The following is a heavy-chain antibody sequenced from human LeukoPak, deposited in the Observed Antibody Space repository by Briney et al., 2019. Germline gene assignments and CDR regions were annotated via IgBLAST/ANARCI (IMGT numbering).Heavy chain of an antibody. D-gene: IGHD3-10*01. CDR3: ARDPSGDQGLDS. J-gene: IGHJ4*02. CDR2: TYYRSRWYY. V-gene: IGHV6-1*01. CDR1: GDSVSSNTAA. Sequence: SQTLSLNCAISGDSVSSNTAAWYWIRQSPSRGLEWLGRTYYRSRWYYEYAVSVRSRITINADTSKNHFSLQLNSVTPDDTAVYYCARDPSGDQGLDSWGQGTLVTVSS.